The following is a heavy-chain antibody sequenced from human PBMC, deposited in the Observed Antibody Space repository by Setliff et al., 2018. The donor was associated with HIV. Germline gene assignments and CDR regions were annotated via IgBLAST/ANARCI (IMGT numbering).Heavy chain of an antibody. J-gene: IGHJ4*02. CDR1: GGSFSGYY. CDR3: ASLPPLYDSSGYYFDY. D-gene: IGHD3-22*01. V-gene: IGHV4-59*08. Sequence: SETLSLTCAVYGGSFSGYYWSWIRQPPGKGLEWIGYIYYSGSTNYNPSLNSRVTISVDASKNQFSLKLSSVTAADTAVYYCASLPPLYDSSGYYFDYWGQGTLVTVSS. CDR2: IYYSGST.